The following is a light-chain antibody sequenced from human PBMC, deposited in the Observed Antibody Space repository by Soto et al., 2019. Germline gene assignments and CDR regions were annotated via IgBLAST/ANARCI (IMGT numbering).Light chain of an antibody. Sequence: QSALTQPPSASGSPGQSVTISCTGTSSDVGGYNYVSWYQQHPGKVPTLMIYEVTKRPSGVPERFSGYKSGNTASLTVSGLLDEDEADYYCSSYVGSNILVFGGGTKLAVL. V-gene: IGLV2-8*01. CDR1: SSDVGGYNY. J-gene: IGLJ3*02. CDR3: SSYVGSNILV. CDR2: EVT.